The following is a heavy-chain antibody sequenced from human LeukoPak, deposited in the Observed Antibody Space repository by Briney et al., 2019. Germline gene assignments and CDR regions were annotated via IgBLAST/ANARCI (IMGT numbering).Heavy chain of an antibody. V-gene: IGHV3-23*01. Sequence: PGGSLRLSCGASGFTFRNFWMNWVRQAPGKGLEWVSAISGSGGSTYYADSVKGRFTISRDNSKNTLYLQMNSLRAEDTAVYYCAKDPIVVVPAAIADPYYFDYWGQGTLVTVSS. CDR3: AKDPIVVVPAAIADPYYFDY. J-gene: IGHJ4*02. D-gene: IGHD2-2*02. CDR1: GFTFRNFW. CDR2: ISGSGGST.